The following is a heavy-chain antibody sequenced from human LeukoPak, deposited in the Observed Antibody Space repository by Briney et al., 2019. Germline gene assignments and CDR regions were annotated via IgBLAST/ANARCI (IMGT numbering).Heavy chain of an antibody. CDR3: TRDQMNY. J-gene: IGHJ4*02. D-gene: IGHD5-24*01. CDR2: IFSNGDT. V-gene: IGHV3-53*01. CDR1: EFTVSRNY. Sequence: GGSLRLSCTASEFTVSRNYMLWVRQAPGKGLEWVSLIFSNGDTHYADSVRGRFTISRDTSKNTVPLQMNSLRVEDTAMYYCTRDQMNYWGQGTLVTVSS.